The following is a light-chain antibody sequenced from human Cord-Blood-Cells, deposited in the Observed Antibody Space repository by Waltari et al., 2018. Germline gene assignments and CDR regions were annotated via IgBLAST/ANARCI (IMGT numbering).Light chain of an antibody. CDR1: SSNIGSNT. CDR3: AAWDDSLTGRV. Sequence: QSVLTQPPSASGTPGQRVTISCSGSSSNIGSNTVNWYQQLPGTAPNLLIYSNNQRPSGVPDRFSGSKSGTSASLAISGLQSEDEADYYCAAWDDSLTGRVFGGGTKLTVL. V-gene: IGLV1-44*01. J-gene: IGLJ3*02. CDR2: SNN.